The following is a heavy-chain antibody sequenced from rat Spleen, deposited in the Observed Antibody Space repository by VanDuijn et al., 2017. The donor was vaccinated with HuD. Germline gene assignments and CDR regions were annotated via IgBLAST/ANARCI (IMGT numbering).Heavy chain of an antibody. J-gene: IGHJ2*01. CDR1: GFTFSDYG. V-gene: IGHV5-29*01. Sequence: EVQLVESGGGLVQPGRSLKVSCAASGFTFSDYGMAWVRQAPTKGLEWVATISYDGSNTHYRDSVKGRFTIFRENAKSTLSLQMDSLRSEDTATYYWARHVYGGYSEGYFDYWGQGVMVTVSS. CDR2: ISYDGSNT. CDR3: ARHVYGGYSEGYFDY. D-gene: IGHD1-11*01.